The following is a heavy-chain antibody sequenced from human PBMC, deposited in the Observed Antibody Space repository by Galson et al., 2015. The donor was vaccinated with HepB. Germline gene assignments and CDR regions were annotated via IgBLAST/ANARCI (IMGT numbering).Heavy chain of an antibody. J-gene: IGHJ6*02. D-gene: IGHD1-26*01. V-gene: IGHV1-46*01. CDR2: INPSGGST. Sequence: SVKVSCKASGYTFTSYYMHWVRQAPGQGLEWMGIINPSGGSTSYAQKFQGRVTMTRDTSTSTVYMELSSLRSEDTAVYYCASTTELLTYYYYGMDVWGQGTTVTVSS. CDR1: GYTFTSYY. CDR3: ASTTELLTYYYYGMDV.